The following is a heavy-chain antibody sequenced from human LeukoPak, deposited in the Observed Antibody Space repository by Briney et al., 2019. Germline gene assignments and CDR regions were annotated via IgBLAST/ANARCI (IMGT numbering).Heavy chain of an antibody. D-gene: IGHD1-14*01. CDR2: IYTSGST. Sequence: SETLSLTCTVSGGSISSYYWSWIRQPPGKGLEWIGYIYTSGSTNYNPSLKSRVTISVDTSKNQFSPKLSSVTAADTAVYYCARRKAESGYFDYWGQGTLVTVSS. CDR1: GGSISSYY. J-gene: IGHJ4*02. V-gene: IGHV4-4*09. CDR3: ARRKAESGYFDY.